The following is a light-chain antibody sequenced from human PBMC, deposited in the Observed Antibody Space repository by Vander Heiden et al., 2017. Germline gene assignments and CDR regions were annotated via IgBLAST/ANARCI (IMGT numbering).Light chain of an antibody. CDR2: AAS. Sequence: AIRMTQSPSSFSASTGDRVTITCRASQGISSYLAWYQQKPGKAPKLLIYAASTLQSGVPSRFSGSGYGTDSTLTISCRQSEDFAAYYCQQYESYPPVTFGHGTKVDIK. CDR1: QGISSY. CDR3: QQYESYPPVT. J-gene: IGKJ3*01. V-gene: IGKV1-8*01.